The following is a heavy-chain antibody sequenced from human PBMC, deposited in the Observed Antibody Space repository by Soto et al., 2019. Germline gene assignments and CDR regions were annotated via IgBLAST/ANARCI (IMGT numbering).Heavy chain of an antibody. V-gene: IGHV3-20*04. CDR3: ARAGIWLRSSHYGDYVSFRNYYYYYGMDV. J-gene: IGHJ6*02. D-gene: IGHD4-17*01. CDR1: GFTFDDYG. Sequence: GGSLRLSCAASGFTFDDYGMSWVRQAPGKGLEWVSGINWNGGSTGYADSVKGRFSISRDNAKNSLYLQMNSLRAEDTALYYCARAGIWLRSSHYGDYVSFRNYYYYYGMDVWGQGTTVTVSS. CDR2: INWNGGST.